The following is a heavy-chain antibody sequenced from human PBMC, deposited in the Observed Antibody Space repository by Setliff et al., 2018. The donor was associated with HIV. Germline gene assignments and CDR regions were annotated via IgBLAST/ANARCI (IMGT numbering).Heavy chain of an antibody. CDR1: GFTFSSYG. Sequence: GGSLRLSCAASGFTFSSYGMHWVRQAPGKGLEWVAVIWYDGSNKYYADSVKGRFTISRDNSKNTLYLQMNSLRAEDTAVYYCAKDVLRGGSYFDYWGQGILVTVSS. CDR3: AKDVLRGGSYFDY. J-gene: IGHJ4*02. V-gene: IGHV3-30*02. CDR2: IWYDGSNK. D-gene: IGHD1-26*01.